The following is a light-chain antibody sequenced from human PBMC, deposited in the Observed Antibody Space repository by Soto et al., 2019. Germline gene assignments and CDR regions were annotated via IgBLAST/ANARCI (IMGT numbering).Light chain of an antibody. J-gene: IGLJ1*01. CDR1: SSNIGADYD. V-gene: IGLV1-40*01. CDR3: SSYAGSDNPYV. Sequence: QAVLTQPPSVSGAPGQRITISCTGSSSNIGADYDVHWYQQLPGTAPKLIISGNNNRASGVPDRFSGSKSGNTASLTVSGLQAEDEADYYCSSYAGSDNPYVFGTGTKLTVL. CDR2: GNN.